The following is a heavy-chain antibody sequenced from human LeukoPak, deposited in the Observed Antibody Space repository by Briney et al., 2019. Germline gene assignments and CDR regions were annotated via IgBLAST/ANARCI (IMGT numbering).Heavy chain of an antibody. CDR2: IYWDDDK. V-gene: IGHV2-5*02. CDR3: AHTYTAMVYNWFDP. Sequence: FGPTLVNPTQTLTLTCTFSGFSLSTSGVGVGWIRQPPGKALEWLALIYWDDDKRYSPSLKSRLTITKDTSKNQVVLTMTNMDPVDTATYYCAHTYTAMVYNWFDPWGQGTLVTVSS. J-gene: IGHJ5*02. CDR1: GFSLSTSGVG. D-gene: IGHD5-18*01.